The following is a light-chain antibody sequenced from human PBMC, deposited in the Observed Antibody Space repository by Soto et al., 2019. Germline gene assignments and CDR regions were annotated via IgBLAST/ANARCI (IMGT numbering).Light chain of an antibody. CDR3: HQYNSWPRGT. V-gene: IGKV3-15*01. Sequence: DIVLTQSPGTLSLSPGDTATLSCKASQTGSTSLSWYQQKPGQPPRLLLYGASTRATGIPVRFRGSGSGTEFTLTISSLQSEDSAVYYCHQYNSWPRGTFGPGTKVEIK. CDR1: QTGSTS. CDR2: GAS. J-gene: IGKJ3*01.